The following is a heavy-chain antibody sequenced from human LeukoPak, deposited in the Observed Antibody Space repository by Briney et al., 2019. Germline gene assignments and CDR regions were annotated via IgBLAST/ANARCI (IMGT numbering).Heavy chain of an antibody. CDR2: IYYTGKT. CDR1: GGSFNRGSHY. J-gene: IGHJ3*02. D-gene: IGHD3-22*01. V-gene: IGHV4-39*01. Sequence: PSETLSLTXTVSGGSFNRGSHYWRWLPQPPGRGLVWIGRIYYTGKTYYNPSLKSRATISVDTSKNHFSLTLSSVTAADTAVYYCARQKYYYDSSGLDAFDIWGQGTMVTVSS. CDR3: ARQKYYYDSSGLDAFDI.